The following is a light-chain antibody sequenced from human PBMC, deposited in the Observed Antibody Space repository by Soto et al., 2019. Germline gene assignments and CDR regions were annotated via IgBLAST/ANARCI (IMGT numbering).Light chain of an antibody. J-gene: IGLJ3*02. V-gene: IGLV2-8*01. CDR3: SSYAGSNNLV. CDR1: SSDVGGYNY. CDR2: EVT. Sequence: QSALTQPPSASGSPGQSVTISCTGTSSDVGGYNYVSWYQQHPGKSPKLMIYEVTKRPSGVPDRFSGSKSGNTASLTVSGLQAEDEADYYFSSYAGSNNLVFGGGTKQTVL.